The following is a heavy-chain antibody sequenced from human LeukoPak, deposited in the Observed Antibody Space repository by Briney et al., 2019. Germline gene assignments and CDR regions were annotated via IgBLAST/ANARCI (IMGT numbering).Heavy chain of an antibody. CDR3: VSFYETY. D-gene: IGHD2/OR15-2a*01. Sequence: GGSLRLSCAASGNYWMHWVRQAPGKGLVWVSHINSVGSWTSYADSVKGRFTISKDNAKNTVYLQMNSLRAEDTAVYYCVSFYETYWGRGTLVTVSS. J-gene: IGHJ4*02. CDR2: INSVGSWT. CDR1: GNYW. V-gene: IGHV3-74*01.